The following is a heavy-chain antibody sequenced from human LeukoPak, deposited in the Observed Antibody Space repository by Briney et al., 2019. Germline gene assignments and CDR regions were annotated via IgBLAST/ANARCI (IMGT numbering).Heavy chain of an antibody. V-gene: IGHV4-39*07. CDR1: GDSITSSSYY. J-gene: IGHJ3*02. Sequence: TPSETLSLTCTVSGDSITSSSYYWGWIRQPPGKGLEWIGTMYYTGTIYYNPSLKSRVTISVDTSKNQFSLKLSSVTAADTAVYYCARGSAYTVGATTRDSPFDIWGQGTMVTVSS. CDR2: MYYTGTI. D-gene: IGHD1-26*01. CDR3: ARGSAYTVGATTRDSPFDI.